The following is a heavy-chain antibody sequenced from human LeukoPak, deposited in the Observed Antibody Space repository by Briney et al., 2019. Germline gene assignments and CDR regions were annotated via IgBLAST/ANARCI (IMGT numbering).Heavy chain of an antibody. CDR2: IYYSGST. CDR3: ARANLGYGYCSGGSCYYGMDV. Sequence: PSETLSLTCTVSGGSISSGGYYWSWIRQHPGKGLEWIGYIYYSGSTYYNPSLKSRVTISVDTSKNQLSLKLSSVTAADTAVYYCARANLGYGYCSGGSCYYGMDVWGQGTTVTVSS. J-gene: IGHJ6*02. D-gene: IGHD2-15*01. CDR1: GGSISSGGYY. V-gene: IGHV4-31*03.